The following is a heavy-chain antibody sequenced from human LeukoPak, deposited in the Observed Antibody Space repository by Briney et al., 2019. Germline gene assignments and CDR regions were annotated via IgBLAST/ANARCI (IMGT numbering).Heavy chain of an antibody. Sequence: GASVKVSCKASGYTFTGYYMHWVRQAPGQGLGWMGWINPNSGGTNYAQKFQGRVTMTRDTSISTAYMELSRLRSDDTAVYYCARPECSSTSCYKAYWGQGTLVTVSS. V-gene: IGHV1-2*02. J-gene: IGHJ4*02. CDR3: ARPECSSTSCYKAY. CDR2: INPNSGGT. CDR1: GYTFTGYY. D-gene: IGHD2-2*02.